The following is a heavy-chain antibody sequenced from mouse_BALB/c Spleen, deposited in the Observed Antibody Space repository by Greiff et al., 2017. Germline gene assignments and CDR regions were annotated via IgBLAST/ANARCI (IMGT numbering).Heavy chain of an antibody. CDR3: ARDHAMDY. J-gene: IGHJ4*01. CDR1: GYSITSDYA. CDR2: ISYSGST. Sequence: DVQLQESGPGLVKPSQSLSLTCTVTGYSITSDYAWNWIRQFPGNKLEWMGYISYSGSTSYNPSLKSRISITRDTSKNQFFLQLNSVTTEDTATYYCARDHAMDYWGQGTSVTVSS. V-gene: IGHV3-2*02.